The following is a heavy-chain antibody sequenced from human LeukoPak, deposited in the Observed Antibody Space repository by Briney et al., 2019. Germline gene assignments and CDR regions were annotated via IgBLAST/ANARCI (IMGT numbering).Heavy chain of an antibody. CDR2: ISGSGGST. CDR3: ALSVEMATSPWYRFDYYYYMDV. Sequence: PGGSLRLSCAASGFTFSSYAMSWVRQAPGKGLEWVSAISGSGGSTYYADSVKGRFTISRDNSKNTLYLQMNSLRAEDTAVYYCALSVEMATSPWYRFDYYYYMDVWGKGTTVTISS. J-gene: IGHJ6*03. V-gene: IGHV3-23*01. D-gene: IGHD5-24*01. CDR1: GFTFSSYA.